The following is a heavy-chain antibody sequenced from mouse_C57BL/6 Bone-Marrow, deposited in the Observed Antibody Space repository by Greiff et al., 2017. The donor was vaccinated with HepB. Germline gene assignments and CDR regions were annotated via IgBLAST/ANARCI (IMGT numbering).Heavy chain of an antibody. CDR3: ARVGGYDFDY. J-gene: IGHJ2*01. D-gene: IGHD2-2*01. CDR1: GFTFTDYY. V-gene: IGHV5-16*01. CDR2: INYDGSST. Sequence: EVMLVESEGGLVQPGSSMKLSCTASGFTFTDYYMAWVRQVPEKGLEWVANINYDGSSTYYLDSLKSRFIISRDNAKNILYLQMSSLKSEDTATYYCARVGGYDFDYWGQGTTLTVSS.